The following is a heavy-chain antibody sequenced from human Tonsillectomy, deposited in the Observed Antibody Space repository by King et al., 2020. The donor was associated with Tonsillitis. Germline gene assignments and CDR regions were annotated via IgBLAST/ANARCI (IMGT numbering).Heavy chain of an antibody. CDR2: ITRDGGST. V-gene: IGHV3-43*01. D-gene: IGHD3-16*01. J-gene: IGHJ4*02. CDR3: VKEKLCIYDY. Sequence: DVQLVESGGVVVQPGGSLRLSCAASGFTFDDYTIHWVRQAPGKGLEWVSLITRDGGSTFYADSVKGRFTISSDNSKNSVYLQMNSLRPEDTALYYCVKEKLCIYDYWGQGTLVTVSS. CDR1: GFTFDDYT.